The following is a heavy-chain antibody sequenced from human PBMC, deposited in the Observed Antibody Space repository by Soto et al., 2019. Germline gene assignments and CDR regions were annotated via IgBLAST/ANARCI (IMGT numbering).Heavy chain of an antibody. CDR3: ARGTTLAIFDYGMDV. V-gene: IGHV3-30-3*01. Sequence: QVQLEESGGGVVQPGRSLRLSCVGTGVTLSSYAMHWVRPAPGKGLEWVAVISNDGTNKYYADSVEGRITISRDNSKNTVYLQMHSLRSDDTAVYYCARGTTLAIFDYGMDVWGQGATVTVSS. J-gene: IGHJ6*02. CDR1: GVTLSSYA. D-gene: IGHD3-3*01. CDR2: ISNDGTNK.